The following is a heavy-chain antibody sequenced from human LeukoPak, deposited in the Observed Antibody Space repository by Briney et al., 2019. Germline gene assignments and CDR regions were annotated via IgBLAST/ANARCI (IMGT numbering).Heavy chain of an antibody. CDR1: GFNFRNYA. V-gene: IGHV3-23*01. CDR3: ARTLVVINDAFDI. Sequence: GGSLRLSCAASGFNFRNYAMAWVRQAPGKGLEWVSGISAGATRTYYAASVRGRFTISRDNSQNTLYLHMNSLRADDTAVYYCARTLVVINDAFDIWGQGTMVTVSS. J-gene: IGHJ3*02. CDR2: ISAGATRT. D-gene: IGHD3-22*01.